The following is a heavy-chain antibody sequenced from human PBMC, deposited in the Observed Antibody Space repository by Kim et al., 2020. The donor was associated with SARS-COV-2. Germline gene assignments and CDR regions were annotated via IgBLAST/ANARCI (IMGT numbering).Heavy chain of an antibody. V-gene: IGHV3-53*01. CDR3: ARGLLRRLAY. CDR2: GTP. Sequence: GTPYSAGAVKGRFTISRDDSKNTVYLQMNSLRAEDTAVYYCARGLLRRLAYWGQGTLVTVSS. D-gene: IGHD5-12*01. J-gene: IGHJ4*02.